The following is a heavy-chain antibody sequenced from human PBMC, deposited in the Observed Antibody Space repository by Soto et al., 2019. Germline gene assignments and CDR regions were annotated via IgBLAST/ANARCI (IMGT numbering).Heavy chain of an antibody. D-gene: IGHD1-26*01. CDR1: GGSFSGYY. CDR3: ARQIGGSYYYYYYGMDV. Sequence: SETLSLTCAVYGGSFSGYYWSGIRQPPGKGLEWIGEINHSGSTNYNPSLKSRVTISVDTSKNQFSLKLSSVTAAGTAVYYCARQIGGSYYYYYYGMDVWGQGTTVTVSS. V-gene: IGHV4-34*01. CDR2: INHSGST. J-gene: IGHJ6*02.